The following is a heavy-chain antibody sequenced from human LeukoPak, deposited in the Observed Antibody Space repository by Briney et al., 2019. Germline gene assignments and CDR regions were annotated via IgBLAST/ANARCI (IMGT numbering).Heavy chain of an antibody. V-gene: IGHV4-38-2*02. CDR2: IYHSGST. D-gene: IGHD3-3*01. CDR3: ARLRITIFGVGPNWFDP. CDR1: GYSISSGYY. J-gene: IGHJ5*02. Sequence: SETLSLTCTVSGYSISSGYYWGWIRQPPGKGLEWIGSIYHSGSTYYNPSLKSRVTISVDTSKNQFSLKLSSVTAADTAVYYCARLRITIFGVGPNWFDPWGQGTLVTVSS.